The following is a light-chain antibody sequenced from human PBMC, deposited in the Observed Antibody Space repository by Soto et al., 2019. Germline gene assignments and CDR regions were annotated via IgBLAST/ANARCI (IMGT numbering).Light chain of an antibody. CDR2: AAS. J-gene: IGKJ1*01. Sequence: AAVGDEVTSNCQASQTIMTDLKWDQLKPGKPPRLLIYAASSLQSGVPSRFSGSGSGTDFTLTISSLQPEDVATYYCQQYNSYSQTFGQGTKVDIK. CDR1: QTIMTD. V-gene: IGKV1-39*01. CDR3: QQYNSYSQT.